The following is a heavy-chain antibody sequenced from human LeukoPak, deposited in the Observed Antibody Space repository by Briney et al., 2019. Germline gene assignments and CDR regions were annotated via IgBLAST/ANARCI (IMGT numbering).Heavy chain of an antibody. Sequence: PSETLSLTCAVSGGSISSGGYSWSWIRQPPGKGLEWIGYIYYSGSTNYNPSLKSRVTISVDTSKNQFSLKLSSVTAADTAVYYCAREWAVAGLDYWGQGTLVTVSS. CDR3: AREWAVAGLDY. D-gene: IGHD6-19*01. V-gene: IGHV4-61*08. CDR1: GGSISSGGYS. J-gene: IGHJ4*02. CDR2: IYYSGST.